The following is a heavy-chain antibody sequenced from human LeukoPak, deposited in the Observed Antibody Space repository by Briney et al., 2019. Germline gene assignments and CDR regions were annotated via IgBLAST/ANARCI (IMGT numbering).Heavy chain of an antibody. V-gene: IGHV4-59*01. J-gene: IGHJ4*02. CDR1: GGSISSYY. Sequence: SETLSLTCTVSGGSISSYYWSWIRQPPGKGLEWIGYIYYSGSTNYNPSLKSRVTISVDTSKNQFSLKLSSVTAADTAAYYCARAGGINFFDYWGQGTLVTVSS. CDR3: ARAGGINFFDY. D-gene: IGHD2-21*01. CDR2: IYYSGST.